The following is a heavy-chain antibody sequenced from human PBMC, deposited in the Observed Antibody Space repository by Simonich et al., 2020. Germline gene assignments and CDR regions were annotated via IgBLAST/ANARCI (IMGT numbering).Heavy chain of an antibody. CDR2: LSSSGSTM. J-gene: IGHJ3*02. CDR1: GFTFSSYE. V-gene: IGHV3-48*03. Sequence: QPGGSLRLSCAASGFTFSSYEMNWVRQAPGKGLEWVSYLSSSGSTMYYADSVKGRFTISRDNAKNSLYLQMNSLRAEDTAVYYCAREKWLRFAFDIWGQGTMVTVSS. CDR3: AREKWLRFAFDI. D-gene: IGHD5-12*01.